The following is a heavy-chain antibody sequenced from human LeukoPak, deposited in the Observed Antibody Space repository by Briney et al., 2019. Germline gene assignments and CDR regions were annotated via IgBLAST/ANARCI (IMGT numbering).Heavy chain of an antibody. D-gene: IGHD3-3*01. Sequence: PGGSLRLSCAASGFTFSSYWMSWDRQAPGKGLEWVANIKQDGSEKYYVDSVKGRFTISRDNAKNSLYLQMNSLRAEDTAVFYCARASGGITIFGVVIGYFDYWGQGTLVTVSS. J-gene: IGHJ4*02. V-gene: IGHV3-7*01. CDR2: IKQDGSEK. CDR3: ARASGGITIFGVVIGYFDY. CDR1: GFTFSSYW.